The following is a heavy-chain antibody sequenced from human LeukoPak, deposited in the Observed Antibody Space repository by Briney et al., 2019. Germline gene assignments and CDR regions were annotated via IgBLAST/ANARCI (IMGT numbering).Heavy chain of an antibody. CDR2: ISSGSTYI. D-gene: IGHD1-1*01. V-gene: IGHV3-21*06. Sequence: GGSLRLPCAASGFTFSSYCINWVRQAPGKGLEWVSSISSGSTYIYYADSVKGRFTISRDNAKNSLYLQMNSLRAEDTAVYYCARGRTWTFAYWGQGTLVTVSS. J-gene: IGHJ4*02. CDR1: GFTFSSYC. CDR3: ARGRTWTFAY.